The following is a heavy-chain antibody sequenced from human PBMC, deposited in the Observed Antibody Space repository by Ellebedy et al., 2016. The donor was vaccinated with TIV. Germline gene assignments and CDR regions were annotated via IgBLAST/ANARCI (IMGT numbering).Heavy chain of an antibody. D-gene: IGHD2-2*01. CDR2: GYHSGST. J-gene: IGHJ6*03. Sequence: SETLSLTCTVSGYFISDGYYWGWIRQPPGKGLEWIGSGYHSGSTFYNPSLKSRVTISVDTTKNQFSLRLGSVTAADTAVYYCARDGTVVVPAADKDVWGKGITVTVSS. CDR1: GYFISDGYY. V-gene: IGHV4-38-2*02. CDR3: ARDGTVVVPAADKDV.